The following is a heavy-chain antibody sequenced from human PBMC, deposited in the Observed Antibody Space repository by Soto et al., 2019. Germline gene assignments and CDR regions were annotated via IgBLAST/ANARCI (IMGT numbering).Heavy chain of an antibody. Sequence: HPGGSLRLSCEVSGFIFSMYSMSWVRQTPGKGLERVAKIPQDGVDGHYADAVKGRFTISRDNGKNSLYLQMNNLRAEDTAVYYCARDHLILPAHDFFYGSDVWGRGATVTVSS. D-gene: IGHD2-21*02. CDR2: IPQDGVDG. CDR3: ARDHLILPAHDFFYGSDV. CDR1: GFIFSMYS. V-gene: IGHV3-7*03. J-gene: IGHJ6*02.